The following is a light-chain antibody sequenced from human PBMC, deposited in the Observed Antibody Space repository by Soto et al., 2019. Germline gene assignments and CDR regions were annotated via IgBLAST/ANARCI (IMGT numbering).Light chain of an antibody. CDR3: QQLNSFPIP. CDR1: QGIANF. V-gene: IGKV1-9*01. Sequence: IQLTQSPSSLSASVGDRVTISCRASQGIANFLAWYQQKPGKAPKLPIYGASTLQSGVPSRFSGSGSGTDFTLTISSLQPEDFATYYCQQLNSFPIPFGTGTKVDIK. J-gene: IGKJ3*01. CDR2: GAS.